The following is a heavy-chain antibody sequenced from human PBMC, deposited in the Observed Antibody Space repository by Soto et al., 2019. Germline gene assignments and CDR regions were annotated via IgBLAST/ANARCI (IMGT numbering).Heavy chain of an antibody. D-gene: IGHD2-15*01. CDR3: VRGVVATLKFAY. Sequence: PSETLSLTCTVSVGSISSYYWSWIRQPPGKGLEWIGYIYYSGSTNYNPSLKSRVTISVDTSKNQFSLKLSSVTAADTAVYYCVRGVVATLKFAYWAHATLVPV. CDR2: IYYSGST. J-gene: IGHJ4*01. CDR1: VGSISSYY. V-gene: IGHV4-59*01.